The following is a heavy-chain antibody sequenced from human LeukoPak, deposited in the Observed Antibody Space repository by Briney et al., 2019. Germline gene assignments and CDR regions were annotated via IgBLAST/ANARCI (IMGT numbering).Heavy chain of an antibody. D-gene: IGHD3-22*01. Sequence: SETLSLTCTVSGGSISSYYWSWIRQPPGKGLEWIGYIYYSGSTNYNPSLKSRVTISVDTSKNQFSLKLSSVTAADTAVYYCARILNFYDTTGPVFDYWGQGTLVTVSS. V-gene: IGHV4-59*01. CDR1: GGSISSYY. CDR2: IYYSGST. CDR3: ARILNFYDTTGPVFDY. J-gene: IGHJ4*02.